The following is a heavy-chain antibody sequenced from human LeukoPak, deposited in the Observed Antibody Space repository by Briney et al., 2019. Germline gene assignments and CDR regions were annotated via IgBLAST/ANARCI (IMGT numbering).Heavy chain of an antibody. Sequence: AAVKVSCKASGYTFTSYGISWVRQAPGQGREWMGWISAYNGNTNYAQKLQGRVTMTTDTSTSTAYMELRSLRSDDTAVYYCARDRPSRGYCSGGTCPLFDYWGQGTLVTVSS. V-gene: IGHV1-18*04. CDR1: GYTFTSYG. J-gene: IGHJ4*02. D-gene: IGHD2-15*01. CDR2: ISAYNGNT. CDR3: ARDRPSRGYCSGGTCPLFDY.